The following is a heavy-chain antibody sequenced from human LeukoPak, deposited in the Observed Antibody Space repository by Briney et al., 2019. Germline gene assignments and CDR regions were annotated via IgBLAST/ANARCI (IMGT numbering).Heavy chain of an antibody. V-gene: IGHV4-34*01. CDR2: INHSGST. CDR3: ARVGLLWFGESEEPFDY. D-gene: IGHD3-10*01. CDR1: GGSFSGYY. J-gene: IGHJ4*02. Sequence: SETLSLTCAVYGGSFSGYYWSWIRQPPGKGLDWIGEINHSGSTNYNPSLKSRVTISVETSKNQFSLKLSSVTAAGTAVYYCARVGLLWFGESEEPFDYWGQGTLVTVSS.